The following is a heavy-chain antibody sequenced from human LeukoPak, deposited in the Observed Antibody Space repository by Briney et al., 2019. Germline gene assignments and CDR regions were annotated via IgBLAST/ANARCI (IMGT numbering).Heavy chain of an antibody. V-gene: IGHV4-31*03. J-gene: IGHJ4*02. CDR3: ARDSSSWFYFDY. CDR2: IYYSGST. D-gene: IGHD6-13*01. Sequence: PSETLSLTCTVSGGSISSGGYYWSWIRQHPGKGLEWIGYIYYSGSTYYNPSLKCRATISVDTSKNQFSLKLSSVTAADTAVYYCARDSSSWFYFDYWGQGTLVTVSS. CDR1: GGSISSGGYY.